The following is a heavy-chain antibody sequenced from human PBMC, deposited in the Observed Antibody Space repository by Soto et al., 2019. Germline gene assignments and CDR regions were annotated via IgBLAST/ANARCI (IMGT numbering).Heavy chain of an antibody. CDR2: ISAYNGNT. D-gene: IGHD6-19*01. CDR1: GYTFTSYG. V-gene: IGHV1-18*01. J-gene: IGHJ4*02. CDR3: ASSPSSGYQPCGWCYYFDY. Sequence: GASVKVSCKASGYTFTSYGISWVRQAPGQGLEWMGWISAYNGNTNYAQKLQGRVTMTTDTSTSTAYMELRSLRSDDTAVYYCASSPSSGYQPCGWCYYFDYWGQGTLVTVSS.